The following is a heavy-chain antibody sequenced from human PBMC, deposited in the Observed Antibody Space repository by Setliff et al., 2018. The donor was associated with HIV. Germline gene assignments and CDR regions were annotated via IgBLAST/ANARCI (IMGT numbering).Heavy chain of an antibody. J-gene: IGHJ6*02. Sequence: LSLTCAVYGVSFSGYYWSWIRQPPGKGLEWIGEINHRGITSYSPSLKSRVTISVDTSKNQFSLKLRSVTAADTAVYYCARVVWMAAAGTIDYYYYGMDIWGQGTTVTVSS. V-gene: IGHV4-34*01. CDR2: INHRGIT. CDR3: ARVVWMAAAGTIDYYYYGMDI. D-gene: IGHD6-13*01. CDR1: GVSFSGYY.